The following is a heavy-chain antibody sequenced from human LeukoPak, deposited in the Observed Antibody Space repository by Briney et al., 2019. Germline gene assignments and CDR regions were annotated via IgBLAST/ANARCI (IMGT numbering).Heavy chain of an antibody. CDR1: GGSFSDYY. Sequence: SETMSLTCAVYGGSFSDYYWSWIRQPPGKGLEWIGEINYSGSTNYNPSLKSRVTISVDTSKNQFSLKLSSVTAADTAVYYCARQTPDTTMGDDAFDIWGQGTMVTVSS. J-gene: IGHJ3*02. V-gene: IGHV4-34*01. CDR3: ARQTPDTTMGDDAFDI. CDR2: INYSGST. D-gene: IGHD5-18*01.